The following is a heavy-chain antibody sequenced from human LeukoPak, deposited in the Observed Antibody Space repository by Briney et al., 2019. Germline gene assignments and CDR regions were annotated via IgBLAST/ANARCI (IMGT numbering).Heavy chain of an antibody. Sequence: SETLSLTCAVYGGSFSGCYWSWIRQPPGKGLEWIGEINHSGSTNYNPSLKSRVTISVDTSKNQFSLKLSSVTAADTAVYYCATHGTDCYSGWPDYWGLGTLVTVSS. CDR3: ATHGTDCYSGWPDY. V-gene: IGHV4-34*01. J-gene: IGHJ4*02. D-gene: IGHD6-19*01. CDR1: GGSFSGCY. CDR2: INHSGST.